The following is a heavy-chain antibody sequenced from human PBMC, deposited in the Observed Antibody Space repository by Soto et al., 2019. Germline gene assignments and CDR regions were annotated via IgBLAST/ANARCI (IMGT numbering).Heavy chain of an antibody. D-gene: IGHD4-17*01. J-gene: IGHJ6*02. V-gene: IGHV3-9*01. CDR3: ASTAPWRYYGLDV. CDR2: ISWNSGSI. Sequence: GGSLRLSCAASGFTFDDYAMHWVRQAPGKGLEWVSGISWNSGSIGYADSVKGRFTISRDNAKNSLYLQMNSLRAEDTALYYCASTAPWRYYGLDVWGQGTTVTGPS. CDR1: GFTFDDYA.